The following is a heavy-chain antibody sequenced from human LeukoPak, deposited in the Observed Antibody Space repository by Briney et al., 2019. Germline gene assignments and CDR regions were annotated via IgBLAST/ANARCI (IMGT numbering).Heavy chain of an antibody. D-gene: IGHD3-22*01. Sequence: SETLSLTCTVSGGSISSYYWSWIRQPPGKGLEWIGYIYYSGSTNYNPSLKSRVTISVDTSKNQFSLKLSSVTAADTDVYYCARAPYYYDSSGYYYNVWGKGTTVTVSS. CDR1: GGSISSYY. J-gene: IGHJ6*04. V-gene: IGHV4-59*08. CDR2: IYYSGST. CDR3: ARAPYYYDSSGYYYNV.